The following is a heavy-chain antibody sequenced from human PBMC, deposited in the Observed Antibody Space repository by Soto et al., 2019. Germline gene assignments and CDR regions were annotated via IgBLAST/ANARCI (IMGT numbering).Heavy chain of an antibody. CDR2: DFHTGNT. CDR3: ARKAWVRFDY. V-gene: IGHV4-4*02. CDR1: GDSMSRGDW. D-gene: IGHD7-27*01. Sequence: SETLSLTCTVSGDSMSRGDWWTWVRQPPGKGQGWGGEDFHTGNTNYTPPLKSRVTMSVDKSTNEFSLKVTSVTAADTAIYYCARKAWVRFDYWGQGALVTVSS. J-gene: IGHJ4*02.